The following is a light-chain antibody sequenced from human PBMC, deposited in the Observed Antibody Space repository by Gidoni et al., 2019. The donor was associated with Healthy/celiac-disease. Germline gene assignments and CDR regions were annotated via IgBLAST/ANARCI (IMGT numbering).Light chain of an antibody. Sequence: IVMTQSTDSLAVSLGERATINCKSSQSVLYSSNNKNYLAWYQQKPGQPPKLLIYWASTRESGVPDRFSGSGSGTDFTLTISSLQAEDVAVYYCQQYYSTRTFGQGTKVEIK. V-gene: IGKV4-1*01. J-gene: IGKJ1*01. CDR3: QQYYSTRT. CDR2: WAS. CDR1: QSVLYSSNNKNY.